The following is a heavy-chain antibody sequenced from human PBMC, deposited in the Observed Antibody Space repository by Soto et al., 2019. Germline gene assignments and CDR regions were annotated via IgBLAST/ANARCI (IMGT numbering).Heavy chain of an antibody. CDR3: ARERVVVVTSRGGLDY. D-gene: IGHD3-22*01. V-gene: IGHV4-31*03. J-gene: IGHJ4*02. Sequence: QVQLQESGPGLVKPSQTLSLTCTVSGGSISSGGYYWSWIRQYPGKGLEWIGYIYYSGSTYYNPSLKSRVTISVDTSKNQFSLKLSSVTAADTAVYHCARERVVVVTSRGGLDYWGQGTLVTVSS. CDR1: GGSISSGGYY. CDR2: IYYSGST.